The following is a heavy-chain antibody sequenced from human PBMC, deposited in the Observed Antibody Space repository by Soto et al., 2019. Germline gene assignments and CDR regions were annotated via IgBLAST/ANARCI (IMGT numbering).Heavy chain of an antibody. D-gene: IGHD2-15*01. CDR2: IYYSGST. CDR3: ARHTPAISISDH. J-gene: IGHJ4*02. CDR1: CGYISNSSFR. Sequence: FETLCLPYTVSCGYISNSSFRRGWIRQPPGKGLEWIGSIYYSGSTYYNPSLKSRVTISVDTSKNQFSLKLSSVTAADTAVYYCARHTPAISISDHWGQGTLVTVSS. V-gene: IGHV4-39*01.